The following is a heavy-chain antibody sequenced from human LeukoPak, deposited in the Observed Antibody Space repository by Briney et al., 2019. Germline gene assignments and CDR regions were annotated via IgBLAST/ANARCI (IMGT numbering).Heavy chain of an antibody. CDR1: GFTFSSYG. CDR2: ISYDGSNK. CDR3: AKSYSSGWYSEYFQH. V-gene: IGHV3-30*18. D-gene: IGHD6-19*01. J-gene: IGHJ1*01. Sequence: GGSLRLSCAASGFTFSSYGMHWVRQAPGKGLEWVAVISYDGSNKYYADSVKGRFTISRDNSKNTLYLQMNSLRAEDTAVYYCAKSYSSGWYSEYFQHWGQGTLVTVSS.